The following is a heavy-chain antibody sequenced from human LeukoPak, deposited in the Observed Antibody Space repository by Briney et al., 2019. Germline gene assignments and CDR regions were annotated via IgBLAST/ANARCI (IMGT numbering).Heavy chain of an antibody. CDR3: ARNGGYSYGPPDY. Sequence: GGSLRLSCAASGFTFSSYAMSWVRQAPGKGLEWVSAISGSGGSTYYADSVKGRFTISRDNAKNSLYLQMNSLRAEDTAVYYCARNGGYSYGPPDYWGQGTLVTVSS. D-gene: IGHD5-18*01. J-gene: IGHJ4*02. CDR1: GFTFSSYA. CDR2: ISGSGGST. V-gene: IGHV3-23*01.